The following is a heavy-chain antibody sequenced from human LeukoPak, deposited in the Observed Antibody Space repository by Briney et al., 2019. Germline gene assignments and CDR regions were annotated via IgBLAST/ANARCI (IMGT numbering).Heavy chain of an antibody. J-gene: IGHJ4*02. CDR2: IYYSGST. V-gene: IGHV4-39*01. CDR1: GGSISSSNYY. D-gene: IGHD3-22*01. CDR3: ARQSASDYYDSSDSFDY. Sequence: PSETLSLTCTVSGGSISSSNYYWGWSRQPQGKGVEWIVSIYYSGSTYYNPSLKSRVTISVDTSNNQFSLNLSSVTAADTPVYYCARQSASDYYDSSDSFDYWGQGTLVTVSS.